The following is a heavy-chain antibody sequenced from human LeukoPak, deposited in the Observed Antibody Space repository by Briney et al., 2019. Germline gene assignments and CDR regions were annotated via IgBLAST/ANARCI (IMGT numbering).Heavy chain of an antibody. J-gene: IGHJ4*02. Sequence: SETLALTCTAAGGSIRSYYWSWIRQHPGKGLVCPGYIYYSGSTNYKPTLKSRITISLVTTTNQFSLKPSSVTAADTAVYSCARLNGTSWYFAHVLGPGYFDYWGLGTLVTVSS. D-gene: IGHD6-13*01. CDR3: ARLNGTSWYFAHVLGPGYFDY. CDR1: GGSIRSYY. CDR2: IYYSGST. V-gene: IGHV4-59*08.